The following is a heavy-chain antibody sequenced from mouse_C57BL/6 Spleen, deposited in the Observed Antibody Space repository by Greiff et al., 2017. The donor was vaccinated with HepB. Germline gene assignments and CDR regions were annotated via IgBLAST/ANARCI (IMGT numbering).Heavy chain of an antibody. CDR3: ARMGYGSSYGDFDY. CDR1: GYTFTSYT. D-gene: IGHD1-1*01. Sequence: VKVVESGAELARPGASVKMSCKASGYTFTSYTMHWVKQRPGQGLEWIGYINPSSGYTKYNQKFKDKATLTADKSSSTAYMQLSSLTSEDSAVYYCARMGYGSSYGDFDYWGQGTTLTVSS. J-gene: IGHJ2*01. V-gene: IGHV1-4*01. CDR2: INPSSGYT.